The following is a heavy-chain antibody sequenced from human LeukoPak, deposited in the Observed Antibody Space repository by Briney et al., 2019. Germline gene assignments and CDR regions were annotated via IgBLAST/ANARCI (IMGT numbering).Heavy chain of an antibody. Sequence: GGSLRLSCAASGFTFTNYAITWVRQAPGKGLEWVSTISSSGANTYYADSVRGRFTISRDNPKNTLYLQMNSLRAEDTAVYYCAKDGHYDSSGFTLQYWGQGTLVTVSS. CDR1: GFTFTNYA. J-gene: IGHJ1*01. CDR2: ISSSGANT. D-gene: IGHD3-22*01. V-gene: IGHV3-23*01. CDR3: AKDGHYDSSGFTLQY.